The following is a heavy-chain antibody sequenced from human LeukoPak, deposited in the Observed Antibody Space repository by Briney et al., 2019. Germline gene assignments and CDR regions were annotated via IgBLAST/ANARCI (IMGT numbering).Heavy chain of an antibody. CDR3: ARDGLERTFDY. CDR1: GGPFSIYT. J-gene: IGHJ4*02. CDR2: IILILGIA. V-gene: IGHV1-69*04. Sequence: SVKVPCRASGGPFSIYTNRWVRQAPAQGLEWMGRIILILGIANYAQKYQGRVTITADKSTSTAYMELSSLRSEDTAVYYCARDGLERTFDYWGQGTLVTVSS. D-gene: IGHD1-1*01.